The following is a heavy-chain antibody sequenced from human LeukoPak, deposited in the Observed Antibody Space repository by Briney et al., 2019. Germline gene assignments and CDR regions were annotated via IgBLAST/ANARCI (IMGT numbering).Heavy chain of an antibody. CDR2: IYTSGST. V-gene: IGHV4-4*07. J-gene: IGHJ4*02. D-gene: IGHD4-17*01. CDR3: ARDFGRYGDYFYFDY. CDR1: GGSISSYY. Sequence: PSETLSLTCTVSGGSISSYYWSWIRQPAGKGLEWIVRIYTSGSTNYNPSLKSRVTMSVDTSKNQFSLKLSSVTAADTAVYYCARDFGRYGDYFYFDYWGQGTLVTVSS.